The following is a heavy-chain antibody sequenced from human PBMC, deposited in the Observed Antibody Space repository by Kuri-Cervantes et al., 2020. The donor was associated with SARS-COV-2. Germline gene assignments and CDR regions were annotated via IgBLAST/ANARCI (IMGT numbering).Heavy chain of an antibody. CDR3: ARQGGYYGSGQGYYFDY. J-gene: IGHJ4*02. CDR1: GGSISSSSYY. CDR2: IYYSGST. V-gene: IGHV4-61*05. Sequence: SETLSLTCTVSGGSISSSSYYRGWIRQPPGKGLAWIGYIYYSGSTNYNPSLKSRVTISLDTSKNQFSLKLSAVTAADTAVYYCARQGGYYGSGQGYYFDYWGQGTLVTVSS. D-gene: IGHD3-10*01.